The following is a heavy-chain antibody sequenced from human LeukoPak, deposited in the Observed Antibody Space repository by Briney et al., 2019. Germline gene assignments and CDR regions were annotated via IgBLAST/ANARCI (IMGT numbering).Heavy chain of an antibody. D-gene: IGHD6-13*01. CDR2: ISSSSSYI. CDR1: GFTFSSHS. CDR3: ARVSGFIAAAGAFDY. V-gene: IGHV3-21*01. J-gene: IGHJ4*02. Sequence: GGSLRLSCAASGFTFSSHSMNWVRQAPGKGLEWVSSISSSSSYIYYADSVKGRFTISRDNSKNTLYLQMNSLRAEDTAVYYCARVSGFIAAAGAFDYWGQGTLVTVSS.